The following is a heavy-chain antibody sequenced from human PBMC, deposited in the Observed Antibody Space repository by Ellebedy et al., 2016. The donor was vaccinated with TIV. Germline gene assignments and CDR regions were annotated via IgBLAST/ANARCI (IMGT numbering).Heavy chain of an antibody. V-gene: IGHV3-7*03. CDR3: ARSSGWGCDD. J-gene: IGHJ4*02. D-gene: IGHD2-15*01. Sequence: GESLKISCAASGFALSDFWMTWVRQTPGRGLEWVANIKQDGSERNYVDSVKGRFTISRDNVENSLYLQMNNLRVEDTAVYYCARSSGWGCDDWGQGTLVTVSS. CDR2: IKQDGSER. CDR1: GFALSDFW.